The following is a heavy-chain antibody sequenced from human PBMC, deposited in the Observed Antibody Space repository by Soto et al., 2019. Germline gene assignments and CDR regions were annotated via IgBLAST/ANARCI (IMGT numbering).Heavy chain of an antibody. V-gene: IGHV3-53*02. Sequence: EVQLVETGGGLIQPGGSLRLSCAASGFTVSSNYMSWVRQAPGKGLEWVSVIYSGGSTYYADSVKGRFTISRDNSKNTLYLQMNSLRAEDTAVYYCARISSYYYGMDVWGQGTTVTVSS. CDR2: IYSGGST. CDR3: ARISSYYYGMDV. J-gene: IGHJ6*02. CDR1: GFTVSSNY.